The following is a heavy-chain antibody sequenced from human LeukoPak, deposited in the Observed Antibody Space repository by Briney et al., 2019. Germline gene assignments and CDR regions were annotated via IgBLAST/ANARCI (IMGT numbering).Heavy chain of an antibody. J-gene: IGHJ3*02. CDR1: GFTFSSYG. V-gene: IGHV3-30*03. Sequence: PGGSLRLSCAASGFTFSSYGMHWVRQAPGKGLEWVAVISYDGSNKYHADSVKGRFTISRDNSKNTLYLQMNSLRAEDTAVYYCARGMTTVTTASAFDIWGQGTMVTVSS. CDR2: ISYDGSNK. CDR3: ARGMTTVTTASAFDI. D-gene: IGHD4-17*01.